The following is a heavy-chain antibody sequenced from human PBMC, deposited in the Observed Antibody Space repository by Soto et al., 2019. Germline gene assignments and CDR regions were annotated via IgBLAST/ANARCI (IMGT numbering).Heavy chain of an antibody. Sequence: QEQLVQSGGEVKKPGASVRVSCKASGYTFTKYGITWVRQAPGQRLEWMGWIGVYNGKTNYARKLQGRVIMTADTSASTAYMELRSLRSDDTAVYYCSRARYCTSPSCYNHYYYGMDIWGQGTTVSVSS. CDR2: IGVYNGKT. D-gene: IGHD2-2*02. CDR1: GYTFTKYG. J-gene: IGHJ6*02. V-gene: IGHV1-18*04. CDR3: SRARYCTSPSCYNHYYYGMDI.